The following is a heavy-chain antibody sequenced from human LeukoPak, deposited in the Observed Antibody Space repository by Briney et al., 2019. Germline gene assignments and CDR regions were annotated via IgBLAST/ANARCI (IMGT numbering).Heavy chain of an antibody. V-gene: IGHV3-11*04. D-gene: IGHD2-2*01. CDR2: ISSSGSTI. J-gene: IGHJ4*02. CDR3: ARAGTCSSTSCDGGIEY. Sequence: GGSLRLSCAASGFTCSDYYMSWIRQAPGKGLEWVSYISSSGSTIYYADSVKGRFTVSRDNSKNLLYLQMDSLRVEDTAVYYCARAGTCSSTSCDGGIEYWGQGTLVTVSS. CDR1: GFTCSDYY.